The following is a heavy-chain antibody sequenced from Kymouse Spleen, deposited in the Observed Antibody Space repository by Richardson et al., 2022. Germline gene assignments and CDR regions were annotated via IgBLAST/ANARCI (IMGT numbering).Heavy chain of an antibody. CDR1: GGSISSSSYY. CDR2: IYYSGST. Sequence: QLQLQESGPGLVKPSETLSLTCTVSGGSISSSSYYWGWIRQPPGKGLEWIGSIYYSGSTYYNPSLKSRVTISVDTSKNQFSLKLSSVTAADTAVYYCARQVKHIVVVTAINFDYWGQGTLVTVSS. CDR3: ARQVKHIVVVTAINFDY. V-gene: IGHV4-39*01. D-gene: IGHD2-21*02. J-gene: IGHJ4*02.